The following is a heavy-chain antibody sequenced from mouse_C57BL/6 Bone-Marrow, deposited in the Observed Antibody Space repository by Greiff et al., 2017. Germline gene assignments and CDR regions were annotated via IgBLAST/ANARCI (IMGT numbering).Heavy chain of an antibody. D-gene: IGHD2-2*01. Sequence: QVQLQQPGAELVRPGTSVKLSCKASGYTFTSYWMHWVKQRPGQGLEWIGVIDPSDSYTNYNQKFKGKATVTVDTSSSTANMQLSSLTAEDSAGYYCARGELYGNDHGYWGQGTTLTVSA. V-gene: IGHV1-59*01. CDR2: IDPSDSYT. CDR3: ARGELYGNDHGY. J-gene: IGHJ2*01. CDR1: GYTFTSYW.